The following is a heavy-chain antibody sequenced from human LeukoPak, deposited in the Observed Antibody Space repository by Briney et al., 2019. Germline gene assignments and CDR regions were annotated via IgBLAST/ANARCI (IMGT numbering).Heavy chain of an antibody. J-gene: IGHJ4*02. CDR2: ISYDGSNK. CDR3: AGVVRVAGTFGY. D-gene: IGHD6-19*01. Sequence: GGSLRLSCTASGFTFSSYAMRWVRQAPGKGLEWVAVISYDGSNKYYADSVKGRFTISRDNSKNTLYLQMNSLRAEDTAVYYCAGVVRVAGTFGYWGQGTLVTVSS. V-gene: IGHV3-30-3*01. CDR1: GFTFSSYA.